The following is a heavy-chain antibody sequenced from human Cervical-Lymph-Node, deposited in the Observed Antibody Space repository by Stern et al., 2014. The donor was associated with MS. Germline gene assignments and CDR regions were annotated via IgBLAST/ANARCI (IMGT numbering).Heavy chain of an antibody. Sequence: EVQLVESGGGLVQPGGSLRLSCVASGFDVSDKYINWVRQAPGKGLEWVSVFYAGGLTFYADSVKGRFTISRDNSQKTVYLHMNSLRAEDTAFFYRAKGPRSYSAGYWGQGTLVTVSS. CDR1: GFDVSDKY. D-gene: IGHD3-10*01. J-gene: IGHJ4*02. CDR2: FYAGGLT. CDR3: AKGPRSYSAGY. V-gene: IGHV3-66*01.